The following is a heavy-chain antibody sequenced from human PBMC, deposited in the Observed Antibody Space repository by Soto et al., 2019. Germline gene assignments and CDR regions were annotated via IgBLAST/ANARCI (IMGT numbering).Heavy chain of an antibody. CDR2: MYISGTT. V-gene: IGHV4-4*07. Sequence: QVQLQESGPGLVKPSETLSLTCTVSGGSVSSNYWTWIRQPAGKGLEWIGRMYISGTTDYNPSLRGRVTMSVDTSKNHCSLTLTSVTAADTAVYYCARERAAPSWIDPWGRGTLVTVSS. CDR3: ARERAAPSWIDP. CDR1: GGSVSSNY. D-gene: IGHD6-6*01. J-gene: IGHJ5*02.